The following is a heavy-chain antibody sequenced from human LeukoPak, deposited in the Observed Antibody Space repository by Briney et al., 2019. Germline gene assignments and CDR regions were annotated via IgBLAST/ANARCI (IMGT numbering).Heavy chain of an antibody. CDR3: AREVIIAAAGRGYYYYGMDV. J-gene: IGHJ6*02. CDR1: GYTFTSYD. CDR2: MNPNSGNT. V-gene: IGHV1-8*03. Sequence: ASVKVSCKASGYTFTSYDINWVRQATGQGLEWMGWMNPNSGNTGYAQKFQGRVTITRNTSISTAYMELSSLRSDDTAVYYCAREVIIAAAGRGYYYYGMDVWGQGTLVAVSS. D-gene: IGHD6-13*01.